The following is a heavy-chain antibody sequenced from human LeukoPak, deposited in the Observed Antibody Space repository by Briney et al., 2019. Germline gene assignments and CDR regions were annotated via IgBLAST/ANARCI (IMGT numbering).Heavy chain of an antibody. J-gene: IGHJ4*02. CDR2: IYSGGST. CDR3: ARERLQVGYYFDY. V-gene: IGHV3-66*01. CDR1: GFTFSDYY. Sequence: PGGSLRLSCAASGFTFSDYYMSWIRQAPGKGLEWVSVIYSGGSTYYADSVKGRFTISRDNSKNTLYLQMNSLRAEDTAVYYCARERLQVGYYFDYWGQGTLVTVSS. D-gene: IGHD4-11*01.